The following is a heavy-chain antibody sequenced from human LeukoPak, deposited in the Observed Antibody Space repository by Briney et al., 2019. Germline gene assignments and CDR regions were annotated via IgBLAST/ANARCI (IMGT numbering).Heavy chain of an antibody. CDR3: AKEERGGFCTNGVCYPGDY. CDR2: ISYDGSNK. Sequence: GGSLRLSCAASGFTFSSYAMHWVRQAPGKGLEWVAVISYDGSNKYYAGSVKGRFTTSRDNSKNTLYLQMNSLTEEDTAVYYCAKEERGGFCTNGVCYPGDYWGQGTLVTVSS. CDR1: GFTFSSYA. J-gene: IGHJ4*02. V-gene: IGHV3-30-3*01. D-gene: IGHD2-8*01.